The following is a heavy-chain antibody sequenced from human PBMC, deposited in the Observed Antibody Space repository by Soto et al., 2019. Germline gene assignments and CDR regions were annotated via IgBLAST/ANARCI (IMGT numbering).Heavy chain of an antibody. V-gene: IGHV3-11*06. D-gene: IGHD6-13*01. J-gene: IGHJ4*02. CDR3: ARLRASGWYMGGYLDY. Sequence: QVQLVESGGGLVKPGGSLRLSCAASGFTFSDYYMTWIRQAPGKGLEYVSSIVSSSAYTNYADSVKGRFTISRDNAKNSLYLEMNSLRAEDTAVYYCARLRASGWYMGGYLDYWGQGTLVTVSS. CDR1: GFTFSDYY. CDR2: IVSSSAYT.